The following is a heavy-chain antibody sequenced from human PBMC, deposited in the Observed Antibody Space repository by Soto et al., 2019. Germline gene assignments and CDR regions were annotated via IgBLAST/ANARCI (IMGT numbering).Heavy chain of an antibody. V-gene: IGHV3-66*01. Sequence: GGSLRLSCAASGFTVSSNHMSWVRQAPGKGLEWVSVIYSGGSTYYADSVKGRFTISRDNSKNTLYLQMNSLRAEDTAVYYCARVLGYCSGGSCNPAIYYYYYYYMDVWGKGTTVTVSS. J-gene: IGHJ6*03. CDR2: IYSGGST. CDR1: GFTVSSNH. CDR3: ARVLGYCSGGSCNPAIYYYYYYYMDV. D-gene: IGHD2-15*01.